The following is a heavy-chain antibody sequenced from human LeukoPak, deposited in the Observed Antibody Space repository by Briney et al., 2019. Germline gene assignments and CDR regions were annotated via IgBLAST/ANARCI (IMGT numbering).Heavy chain of an antibody. CDR1: GYTFTGYY. D-gene: IGHD6-19*01. CDR2: INPNSGGT. J-gene: IGHJ4*02. Sequence: GASVKVSCKASGYTFTGYYMHWVRQAPGQELEWMGWINPNSGGTNYAQKFQGRVTMTRDTSISTAYMELSRLRSDDTAVYYCARVGSTGIAVADTNFDYWGQGTLVTVSS. CDR3: ARVGSTGIAVADTNFDY. V-gene: IGHV1-2*02.